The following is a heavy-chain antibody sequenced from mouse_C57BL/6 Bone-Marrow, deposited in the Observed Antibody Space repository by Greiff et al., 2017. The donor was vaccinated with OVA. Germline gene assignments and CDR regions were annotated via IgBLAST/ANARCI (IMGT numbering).Heavy chain of an antibody. CDR1: GYTFTSYW. J-gene: IGHJ2*01. V-gene: IGHV1-55*01. CDR3: ATDYYSNYVPDY. D-gene: IGHD2-5*01. CDR2: IYPGSGST. Sequence: VQLQQPGAELVKPGASVKMSCKASGYTFTSYWITWVKQRPGQGLEWIGDIYPGSGSTNYNEKFKSKATLTVATSSSTAYMQLSSLTSEDSAVYYCATDYYSNYVPDYWGQGTTLTVSS.